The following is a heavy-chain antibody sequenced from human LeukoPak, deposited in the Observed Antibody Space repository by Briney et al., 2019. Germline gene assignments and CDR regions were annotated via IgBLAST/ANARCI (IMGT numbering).Heavy chain of an antibody. CDR3: VRLDQLVRDYWYFDL. V-gene: IGHV4-34*01. CDR1: GGSISGYY. CDR2: VTRYGSA. Sequence: PSETLSLTCTVSGGSISGYYWSWIRQPPGKGLEWIGEVTRYGSANYNPSLKSRVTISLDTAKNQFSLSLSSVTAADTAVYYCVRLDQLVRDYWYFDLWGRGTLVTVSS. D-gene: IGHD2-2*01. J-gene: IGHJ2*01.